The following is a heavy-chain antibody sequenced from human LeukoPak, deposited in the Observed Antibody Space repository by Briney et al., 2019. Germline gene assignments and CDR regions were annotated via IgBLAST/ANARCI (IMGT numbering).Heavy chain of an antibody. CDR3: ARAFYYDSSGPDY. J-gene: IGHJ4*02. D-gene: IGHD3-22*01. CDR2: IWYDGSNK. Sequence: PGGSLRLSCAASGFTFSSYGMHWVRQAPGKGLEWVAVIWYDGSNKYYADSVKGRFTISRDNAKNSLYLQMNSLRAEDTAVYYCARAFYYDSSGPDYWGQGTLVTVSS. CDR1: GFTFSSYG. V-gene: IGHV3-33*01.